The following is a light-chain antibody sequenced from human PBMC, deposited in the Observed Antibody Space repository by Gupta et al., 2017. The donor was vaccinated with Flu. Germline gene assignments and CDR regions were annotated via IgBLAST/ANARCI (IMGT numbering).Light chain of an antibody. Sequence: SPFYRPDNKDFLAWYQHKPGQPPKLRFYWASTRVSGVPDRFSASGSGSDFTLTIASLQAADSAISYCQPYALSPLNFRGGTTVE. CDR1: SPFYRPDNKDF. CDR3: QPYALSPLN. J-gene: IGKJ4*01. CDR2: WAS. V-gene: IGKV4-1*01.